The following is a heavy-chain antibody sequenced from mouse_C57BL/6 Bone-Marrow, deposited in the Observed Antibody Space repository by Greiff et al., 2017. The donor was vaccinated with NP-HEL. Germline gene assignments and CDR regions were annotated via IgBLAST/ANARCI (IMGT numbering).Heavy chain of an antibody. Sequence: QVTLKESGPGILQSSQTLSLTCSFSGFSLSTSGMGVSWIRQPSGKGLEWLAHIYWDDDKRHNPSLKSRLTISTDTSRDQVFLKITSGDIADTATDYCARRATVGAHWYFDVWGTGTTVTVSS. CDR3: ARRATVGAHWYFDV. V-gene: IGHV8-12*01. CDR1: GFSLSTSGMG. D-gene: IGHD1-1*01. CDR2: IYWDDDK. J-gene: IGHJ1*03.